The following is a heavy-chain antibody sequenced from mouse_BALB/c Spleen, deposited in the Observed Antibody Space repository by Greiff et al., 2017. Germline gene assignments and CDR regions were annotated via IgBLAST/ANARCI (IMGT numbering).Heavy chain of an antibody. J-gene: IGHJ4*01. CDR1: GYSITSDYA. CDR2: ISYSGST. CDR3: ARGFMDY. V-gene: IGHV3-2*02. Sequence: EVKLEESGPGLVKPSQSLSLTCTVTGYSITSDYAWNWIRQFPGNKLEWMGYISYSGSTSYNPSLKSRISITRDTSKNQFFLQLNSVTTEDTATYYCARGFMDYWGQGTSVTVSS.